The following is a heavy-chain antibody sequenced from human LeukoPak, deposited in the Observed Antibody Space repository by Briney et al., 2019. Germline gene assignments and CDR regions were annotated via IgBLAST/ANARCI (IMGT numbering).Heavy chain of an antibody. CDR1: GYTLTELS. J-gene: IGHJ6*03. Sequence: ASVKVSCKVSGYTLTELSMHWVRQAPGKGLEWMGGFDPEDGETIYAQKFQGRVTMTEDTSTDTAYMELSSLRSEDTAVYYCATSTPRDYYYYYMDVWGKGTTVTVSS. CDR2: FDPEDGET. V-gene: IGHV1-24*01. D-gene: IGHD5-24*01. CDR3: ATSTPRDYYYYYMDV.